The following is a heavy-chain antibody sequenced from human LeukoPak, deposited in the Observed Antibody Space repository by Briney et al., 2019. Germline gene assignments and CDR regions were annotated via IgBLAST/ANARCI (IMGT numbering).Heavy chain of an antibody. CDR1: GGSISSSSYY. CDR3: ARQGTGSSYYYDSSGSDAFDI. J-gene: IGHJ3*02. CDR2: IYYSGST. D-gene: IGHD3-22*01. V-gene: IGHV4-39*01. Sequence: SETLSLTCTVSGGSISSSSYYWGWIRQPPGKGLEWIGSIYYSGSTYYNPSLKSRVTISVDTSKNQFSLKLSSVTAADTAAYYCARQGTGSSYYYDSSGSDAFDIWGQGTMVTVSS.